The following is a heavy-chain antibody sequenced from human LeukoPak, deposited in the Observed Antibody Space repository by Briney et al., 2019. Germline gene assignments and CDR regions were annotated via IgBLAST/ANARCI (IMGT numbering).Heavy chain of an antibody. V-gene: IGHV3-7*04. D-gene: IGHD6-13*01. Sequence: PGGSLRLSCAASGFTFSSYWMSWVRQAPGKGLEWVANIKQDGSEENFVDSVKGRFTISRDNAKNSLYLQMNSLRAEDTAVYSCARVAAGAETHTLHYHYMDVWGKGTTVTVSS. J-gene: IGHJ6*03. CDR3: ARVAAGAETHTLHYHYMDV. CDR1: GFTFSSYW. CDR2: IKQDGSEE.